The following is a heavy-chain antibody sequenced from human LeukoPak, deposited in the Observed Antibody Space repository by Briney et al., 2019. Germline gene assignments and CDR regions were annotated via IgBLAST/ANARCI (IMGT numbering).Heavy chain of an antibody. V-gene: IGHV3-23*01. CDR1: GITFSTYP. Sequence: PGGSLRLSCAASGITFSTYPMIWVRQVPGKGLEWVSVIFGDSKEIHYADSVKGRFTISRDNSKNTLFLQMNSLRSEDTAVYYCANYVQRLAPSDYWGQGTLVTVSS. J-gene: IGHJ4*02. CDR2: IFGDSKEI. D-gene: IGHD3-10*02. CDR3: ANYVQRLAPSDY.